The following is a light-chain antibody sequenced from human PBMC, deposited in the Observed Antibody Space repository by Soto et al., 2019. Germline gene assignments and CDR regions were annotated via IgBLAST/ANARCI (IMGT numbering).Light chain of an antibody. Sequence: QSVLTQPASVSGSPGQSITISCTGTSSDVGTYDLVSWYQHHPGAAPKLMIYEATRRPSGISNRFPGSKSGNTASLTISGLQAEDEADYYCCSFAGSNSWVFGGGTQLTVL. CDR2: EAT. CDR1: SSDVGTYDL. J-gene: IGLJ3*02. CDR3: CSFAGSNSWV. V-gene: IGLV2-23*01.